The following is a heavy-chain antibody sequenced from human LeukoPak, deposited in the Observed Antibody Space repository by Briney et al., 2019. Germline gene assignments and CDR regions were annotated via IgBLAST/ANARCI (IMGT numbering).Heavy chain of an antibody. J-gene: IGHJ4*02. D-gene: IGHD1-26*01. Sequence: GGSLRLSCAASGFTFSDYYMSWIRQAPGKGLEWVSYISSSSSYTNYADSVKGRFTISRDNAENSLYLQMNSLRAEDTAVYYCARGNGGSYLFDYWGQGTLVTVSS. V-gene: IGHV3-11*05. CDR3: ARGNGGSYLFDY. CDR1: GFTFSDYY. CDR2: ISSSSSYT.